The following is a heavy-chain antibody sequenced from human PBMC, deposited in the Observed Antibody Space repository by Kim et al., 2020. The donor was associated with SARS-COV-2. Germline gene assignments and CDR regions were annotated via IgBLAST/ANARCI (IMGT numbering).Heavy chain of an antibody. Sequence: ASVKVSCKASGYSFSDYCMHWLRQAPGQGLEWMGRSNPKNGDTKYEQKFQGRVTLTRDTSISTAYMELNRLRSDDTAVYFCARGKLFSTGGGYYG. CDR2: SNPKNGDT. D-gene: IGHD2-8*02. CDR1: GYSFSDYC. V-gene: IGHV1-2*06. J-gene: IGHJ6*01. CDR3: ARGKLFSTGGGYYG.